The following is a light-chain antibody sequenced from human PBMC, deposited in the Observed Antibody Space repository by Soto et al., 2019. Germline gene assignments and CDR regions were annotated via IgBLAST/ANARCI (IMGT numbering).Light chain of an antibody. CDR3: SSYTSSSTRV. Sequence: QSALTQPASVSGSPGQSITISCTGTSSDVGRYNYVSWYQQHPGKAPKLMIYEVSNRPSGVSNRFSGSKSGNTASLTISGLQAEDEADYYCSSYTSSSTRVFGTGTKLTVL. J-gene: IGLJ1*01. CDR1: SSDVGRYNY. CDR2: EVS. V-gene: IGLV2-14*01.